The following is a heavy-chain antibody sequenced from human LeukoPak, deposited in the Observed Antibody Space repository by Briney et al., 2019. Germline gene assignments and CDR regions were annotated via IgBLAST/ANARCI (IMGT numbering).Heavy chain of an antibody. D-gene: IGHD6-19*01. CDR1: GFTFSSYW. V-gene: IGHV3-74*01. CDR2: INSDGSST. Sequence: PGGSLRLSCAASGFTFSSYWMHWVRQAPGKGLVWVSRINSDGSSTSYADSVKGRFTISRDNARNTLYLQMNSLRAEDTAVYYCASTTAVAATDYWGQGTLVTVSS. CDR3: ASTTAVAATDY. J-gene: IGHJ4*02.